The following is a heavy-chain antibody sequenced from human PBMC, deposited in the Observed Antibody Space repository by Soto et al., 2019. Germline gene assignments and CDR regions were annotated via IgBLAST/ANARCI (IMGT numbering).Heavy chain of an antibody. Sequence: QVQLVQSGAEVKKPGSSVKVSCKASGGTFSSYTISWVRQAPGQGLEWMGRIIPILGIANYAQKFQGRVTITAAKSTSKAYMELSSLRSEDTAVYYCARDPIRPSCGYCHTLDYWGQGTLVTVSS. J-gene: IGHJ4*02. CDR2: IIPILGIA. V-gene: IGHV1-69*08. D-gene: IGHD3-22*01. CDR1: GGTFSSYT. CDR3: ARDPIRPSCGYCHTLDY.